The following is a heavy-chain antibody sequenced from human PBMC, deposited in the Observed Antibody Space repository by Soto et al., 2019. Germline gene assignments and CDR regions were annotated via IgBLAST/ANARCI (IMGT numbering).Heavy chain of an antibody. Sequence: SETLSLTCAVYGGSFSGYYWSWIRQPPGKGLEWIGEINHSGSTNYNPSLKSRVTISVDTSKNQFSLKLSSVTAADTAVYYCARGGAAAGTGDYYYGMDVWGQGTTVTVSS. CDR2: INHSGST. J-gene: IGHJ6*02. CDR3: ARGGAAAGTGDYYYGMDV. D-gene: IGHD6-13*01. V-gene: IGHV4-34*01. CDR1: GGSFSGYY.